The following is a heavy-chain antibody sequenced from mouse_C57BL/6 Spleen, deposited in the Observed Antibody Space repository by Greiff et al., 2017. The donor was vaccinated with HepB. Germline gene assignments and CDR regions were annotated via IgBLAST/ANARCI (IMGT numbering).Heavy chain of an antibody. CDR2: IDPSDSYT. V-gene: IGHV1-69*01. CDR3: VGHYGSSYGYFDV. Sequence: QVQLQQPGAELVMPGASVKLSCKASGYTFTSYWMHWVKQRPGQGLEWIGEIDPSDSYTNYNQKFKGKSTLTVDESSSTAYMQLSSLTSEDSAVYYCVGHYGSSYGYFDVWGTGTTVTVSS. CDR1: GYTFTSYW. J-gene: IGHJ1*03. D-gene: IGHD1-1*01.